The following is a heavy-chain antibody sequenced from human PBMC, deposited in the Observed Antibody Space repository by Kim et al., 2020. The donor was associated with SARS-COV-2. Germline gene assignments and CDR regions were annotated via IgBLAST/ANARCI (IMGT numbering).Heavy chain of an antibody. CDR2: IKSKTDGATT. CDR3: TTDPSLSTMVRGVPDY. V-gene: IGHV3-15*01. J-gene: IGHJ4*02. D-gene: IGHD3-10*01. CDR1: GFTFSNAW. Sequence: GGSLRLSCAASGFTFSNAWMSWVRQAPGKGLEWVGRIKSKTDGATTAYAAPVKCRFTISRDDSTNTLYLQMNSLKTEDTAVYYCTTDPSLSTMVRGVPDYWGQGTLVTVSS.